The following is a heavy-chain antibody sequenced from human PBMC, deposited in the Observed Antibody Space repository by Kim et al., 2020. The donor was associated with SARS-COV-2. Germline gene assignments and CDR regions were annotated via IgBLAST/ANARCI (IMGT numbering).Heavy chain of an antibody. CDR2: ICCNGSIT. Sequence: GGSLRLSCVVSGFTSFDHSMHWVRQAPGKGLEWVSCICCNGSITDYADSVKGRFTISRDNAKNSLYLQMNSLRAEDTAVYYCASGASAGTPPAGSDDWG. D-gene: IGHD1-26*01. J-gene: IGHJ6*01. V-gene: IGHV3-20*04. CDR1: GFTSFDHS. CDR3: ASGASAGTPPAGSDD.